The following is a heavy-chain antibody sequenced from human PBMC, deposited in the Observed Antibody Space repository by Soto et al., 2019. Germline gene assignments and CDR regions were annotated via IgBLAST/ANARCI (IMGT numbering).Heavy chain of an antibody. CDR1: GFTFCSYS. CDR3: ARDAARISRDTAMVRGNYYYGMDV. D-gene: IGHD5-18*01. Sequence: EVQLVESGGGLVKPGGSLRLSCAASGFTFCSYSMNWVRQAPGKGLEWVSSISSSSSYIYYADSVKGRFTISRDNAKNSLYLQMNSLRAEDTAVYYCARDAARISRDTAMVRGNYYYGMDVWGQGTTVTVSS. CDR2: ISSSSSYI. V-gene: IGHV3-21*01. J-gene: IGHJ6*02.